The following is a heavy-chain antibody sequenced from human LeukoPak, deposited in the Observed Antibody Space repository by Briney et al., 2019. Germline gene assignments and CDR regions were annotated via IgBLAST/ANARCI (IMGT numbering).Heavy chain of an antibody. Sequence: ASLKVSCKTSGYTFTHYVISWVRQAPGQGLEWMGRISPYNGNTKYAQKFQGRVTMTRDTSISTAYMELSRLRSDDTAVYYCARDVGEYCSSTSCYASDYWGQGTLVTVSS. CDR3: ARDVGEYCSSTSCYASDY. J-gene: IGHJ4*02. V-gene: IGHV1-18*01. D-gene: IGHD2-2*01. CDR1: GYTFTHYV. CDR2: ISPYNGNT.